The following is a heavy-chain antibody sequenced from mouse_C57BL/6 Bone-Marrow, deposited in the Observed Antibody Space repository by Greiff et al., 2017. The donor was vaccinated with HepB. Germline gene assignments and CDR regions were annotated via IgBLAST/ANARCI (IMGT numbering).Heavy chain of an antibody. J-gene: IGHJ4*01. CDR2: IDPENGDT. CDR1: GFNIKDDY. Sequence: VQLQQSGAELVRPGASVKLSCTASGFNIKDDYMHWVKQRPEQGLEWIGWIDPENGDTEYASKFQGKATITADTSSNTAYLQLSSLTSEDTAGYYCTIRAAQATFYYAMDYWGQGTSVTVSS. D-gene: IGHD3-2*02. CDR3: TIRAAQATFYYAMDY. V-gene: IGHV14-4*01.